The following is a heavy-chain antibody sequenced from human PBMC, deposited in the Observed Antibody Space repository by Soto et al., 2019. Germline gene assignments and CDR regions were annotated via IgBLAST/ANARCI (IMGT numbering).Heavy chain of an antibody. Sequence: SEPLLLPCTVSGGSIGSGGYYWSCIRQRQSKCLEWIGYIYYSGSTYYNPSLKSRVTISVDTSKNQFSLKLSSVTAADTAVYYCARVTIFGVVPKRVYGMDVWGQGTTVTVSS. CDR1: GGSIGSGGYY. CDR2: IYYSGST. D-gene: IGHD3-3*01. V-gene: IGHV4-31*03. J-gene: IGHJ6*02. CDR3: ARVTIFGVVPKRVYGMDV.